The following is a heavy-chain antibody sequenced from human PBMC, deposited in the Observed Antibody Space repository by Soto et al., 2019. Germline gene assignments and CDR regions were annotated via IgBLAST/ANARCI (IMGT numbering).Heavy chain of an antibody. J-gene: IGHJ4*02. CDR3: TCRIGYGDYSSFDY. D-gene: IGHD4-17*01. CDR2: IIPIFGTA. CDR1: GGTFSSYA. Sequence: PSVKVSCKASGGTFSSYAISWVRQAPGQGLEWMGGIIPIFGTANYAQKFQGRVTITADESTSTAYMELSSLRSEDTAVYYCTCRIGYGDYSSFDYWGQGTLVTVPQ. V-gene: IGHV1-69*13.